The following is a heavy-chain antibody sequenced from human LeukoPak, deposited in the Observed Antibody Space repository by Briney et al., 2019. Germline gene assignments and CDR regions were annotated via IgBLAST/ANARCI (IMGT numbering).Heavy chain of an antibody. CDR2: ISGSGGST. V-gene: IGHV3-23*01. CDR3: AKDPTYYDILTGYFFPSFDY. Sequence: GGSLRLSCAASGFTFSSYAMSWVRQAPGKGREWVSAISGSGGSTYYADSVKGRFTISRDNSKNTLYLQMNNLRAEDTAVYYCAKDPTYYDILTGYFFPSFDYWGQGTLVTVSS. J-gene: IGHJ4*02. D-gene: IGHD3-9*01. CDR1: GFTFSSYA.